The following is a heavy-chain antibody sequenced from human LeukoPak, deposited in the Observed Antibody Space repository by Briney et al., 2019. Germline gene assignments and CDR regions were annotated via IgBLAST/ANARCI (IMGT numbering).Heavy chain of an antibody. D-gene: IGHD3-16*02. CDR3: ARESSPGYYDYVWGSYPRY. CDR2: IKEDGSGE. V-gene: IGHV3-7*05. J-gene: IGHJ4*02. CDR1: GFTFSSYW. Sequence: PGGSLRLSCAASGFTFSSYWMTWVRQAPGKGLEWVANIKEDGSGEYYMDSVKGRFTISRENAKNSLYLQMNSLRAEDTAVYYCARESSPGYYDYVWGSYPRYWGQGTLVTVSS.